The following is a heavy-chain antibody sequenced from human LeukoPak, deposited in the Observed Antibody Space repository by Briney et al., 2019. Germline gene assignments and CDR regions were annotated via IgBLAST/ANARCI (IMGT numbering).Heavy chain of an antibody. CDR2: ISWNSGSI. J-gene: IGHJ4*02. V-gene: IGHV3-9*01. Sequence: GGSLRLSCAASGFTFDDYAMHWVRQAPGKGLEWVSGISWNSGSIGYADSVKGRFTISRDNAKNSLYLQMNSLRAEDTALYYCAKGLIRTYDILTGGFDYWGREPWSPSPQ. CDR1: GFTFDDYA. CDR3: AKGLIRTYDILTGGFDY. D-gene: IGHD3-9*01.